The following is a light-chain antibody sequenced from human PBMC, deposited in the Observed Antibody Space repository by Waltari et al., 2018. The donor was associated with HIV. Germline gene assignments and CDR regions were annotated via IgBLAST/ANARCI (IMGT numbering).Light chain of an antibody. Sequence: SYELTQPPSVSVSPGQTASITCSGEKLGEKYACWYQQKPGQSPVVVIYQDRKRPSGIPERISGANSGNTATLTINGTQAMDEADYYCQAWDSSTVIVGGGTRLTVL. CDR1: KLGEKY. J-gene: IGLJ2*01. CDR3: QAWDSSTVI. CDR2: QDR. V-gene: IGLV3-1*01.